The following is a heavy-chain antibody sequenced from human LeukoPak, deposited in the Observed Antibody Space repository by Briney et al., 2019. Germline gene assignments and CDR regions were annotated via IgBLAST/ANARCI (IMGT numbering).Heavy chain of an antibody. CDR1: GFTVSNYA. CDR2: IRGSGGST. J-gene: IGHJ4*02. D-gene: IGHD3-3*01. Sequence: GGSLRLSCPASGFTVSNYAMSWVRQAPGKGLEWVSAIRGSGGSTYYADSVKGRFTISRDNSKNTLYLQMNSLRAEDTAVYYCAKEGDYYDFWSGYHHYFDYWGQGTLVTVSS. V-gene: IGHV3-23*01. CDR3: AKEGDYYDFWSGYHHYFDY.